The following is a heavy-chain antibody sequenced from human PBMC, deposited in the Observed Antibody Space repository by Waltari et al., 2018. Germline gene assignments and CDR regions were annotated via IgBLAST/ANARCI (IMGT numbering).Heavy chain of an antibody. CDR3: ARGGPDGYYAFDI. Sequence: QVQLVQSGAEVKKPGSSVKVSCKASGGTFSSYAISWVRQAPGQGLEWMGGIIPIFGTANYAQEFQGIVTITTDESTSTAYMELSSLRSEDTAVDYCARGGPDGYYAFDIWGQGTMVTVSS. J-gene: IGHJ3*02. CDR1: GGTFSSYA. CDR2: IIPIFGTA. D-gene: IGHD2-21*01. V-gene: IGHV1-69*05.